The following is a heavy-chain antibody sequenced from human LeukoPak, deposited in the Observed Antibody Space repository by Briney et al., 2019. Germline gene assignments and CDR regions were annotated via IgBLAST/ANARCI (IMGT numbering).Heavy chain of an antibody. D-gene: IGHD2-21*02. J-gene: IGHJ4*02. CDR3: ARLVCGGDCYSDY. V-gene: IGHV4-34*01. CDR1: GGSFSGYY. CDR2: INHSGRT. Sequence: SETLSLTCAVYGGSFSGYYWSWIRQPPGKGLEWIGEINHSGRTNYNPSLKSRVTISVDTSKNQFSLKLSSVTAADTAVCYCARLVCGGDCYSDYWGQGTLVTVSS.